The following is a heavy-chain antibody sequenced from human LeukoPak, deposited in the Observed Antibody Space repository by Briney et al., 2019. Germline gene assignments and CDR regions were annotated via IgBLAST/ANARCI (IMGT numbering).Heavy chain of an antibody. CDR1: GFIVSSNY. V-gene: IGHV3-53*01. J-gene: IGHJ4*02. D-gene: IGHD1-1*01. CDR3: GGDWKY. Sequence: GRSLRLSCAASGFIVSSNYMSWVRQAPGKGLEWVSGIYSGGSTYYADSVKGRFTISRDNSKNTLYLQMNSLREEDAAVYYCGGDWKYWGQGTQVTVSS. CDR2: IYSGGST.